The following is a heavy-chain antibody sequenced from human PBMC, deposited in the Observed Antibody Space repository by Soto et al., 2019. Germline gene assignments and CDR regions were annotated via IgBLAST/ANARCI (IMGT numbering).Heavy chain of an antibody. D-gene: IGHD4-4*01. CDR2: IKQDGSEK. V-gene: IGHV3-7*01. Sequence: GGSLRLSCAASGFTFSSYWVSWVRQAPGKGLEWVANIKQDGSEKYYVDSVKGRFTISRDNAKNSLYLQMNSLRAEDTAVYYCARESHSNAYYFDYWGQGTLVTVSS. CDR1: GFTFSSYW. J-gene: IGHJ4*02. CDR3: ARESHSNAYYFDY.